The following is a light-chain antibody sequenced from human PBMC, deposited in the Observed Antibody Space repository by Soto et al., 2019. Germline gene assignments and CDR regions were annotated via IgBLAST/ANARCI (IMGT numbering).Light chain of an antibody. Sequence: DIQMTQSPSSVSSSVGDTVTITCRASHSIGTWLAWYQQKPGTVPKLLIYAASSLQSGVPSRFSGSGAGTEFTLTITSLQPEDFGTYYCQQGDSFPITFGQGTRLEIK. CDR3: QQGDSFPIT. CDR1: HSIGTW. V-gene: IGKV1-12*01. CDR2: AAS. J-gene: IGKJ5*01.